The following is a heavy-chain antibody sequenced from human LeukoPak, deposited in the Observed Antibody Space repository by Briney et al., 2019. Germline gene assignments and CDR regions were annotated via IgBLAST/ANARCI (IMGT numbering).Heavy chain of an antibody. CDR3: ARMYYDSNASPFDY. V-gene: IGHV3-7*04. J-gene: IGHJ4*02. Sequence: GGSLRLSCAASGFPISSDWMSWVRQAPGKGLEWVANIKQDGSEKYHVDSVKGRFTISRDNAKNSLYLQMNSLRAEDTAVYYCARMYYDSNASPFDYWGQGTLVTVSS. CDR1: GFPISSDW. CDR2: IKQDGSEK. D-gene: IGHD3-16*01.